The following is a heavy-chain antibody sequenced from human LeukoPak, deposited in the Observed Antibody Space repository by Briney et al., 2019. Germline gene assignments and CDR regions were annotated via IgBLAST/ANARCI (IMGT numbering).Heavy chain of an antibody. CDR1: GYTFTSYY. J-gene: IGHJ4*02. V-gene: IGHV1-46*01. Sequence: ASVKVSCKASGYTFTSYYMHWVRQAPGQGLGWMGIIKSSGSSTSYAQKFQGRVTMTRDTSTSTVYMELSSLRSDDTAVYYCARGHSSSWYSFDYWGQGTLVTVSS. CDR3: ARGHSSSWYSFDY. CDR2: IKSSGSST. D-gene: IGHD6-13*01.